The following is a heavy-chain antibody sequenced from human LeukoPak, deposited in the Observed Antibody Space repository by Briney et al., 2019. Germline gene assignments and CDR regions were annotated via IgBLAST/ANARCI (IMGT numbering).Heavy chain of an antibody. CDR2: ISSSSSYI. CDR1: GFTLSSYS. Sequence: PGGSLRLSCAASGFTLSSYSMNWVRQAPGKGLEWVSSISSSSSYIYYADSVKGRFTISRDNAKNSLYLQMNSLRAEDTAVYYCANSGATGDYWSYYGMDVWGQGTTVTVSS. V-gene: IGHV3-21*01. D-gene: IGHD4-17*01. J-gene: IGHJ6*02. CDR3: ANSGATGDYWSYYGMDV.